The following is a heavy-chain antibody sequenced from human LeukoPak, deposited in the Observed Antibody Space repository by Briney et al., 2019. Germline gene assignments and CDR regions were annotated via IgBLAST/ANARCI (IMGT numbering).Heavy chain of an antibody. CDR1: GFTFSNAW. Sequence: GGSLRLSCAASGFTFSNAWMSWVRQAPGKGLEWVGRIKSKTDGGTTDYAAPVKGRFTISRDDSKNTLYLQMNSLRAEDTAVYYCAKEHTIFGVVISFDYWGQGTLVTVSS. CDR2: IKSKTDGGTT. D-gene: IGHD3-3*01. J-gene: IGHJ4*02. CDR3: AKEHTIFGVVISFDY. V-gene: IGHV3-15*01.